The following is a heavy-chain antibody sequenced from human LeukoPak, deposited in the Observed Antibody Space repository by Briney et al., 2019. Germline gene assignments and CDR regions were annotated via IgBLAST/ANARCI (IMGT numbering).Heavy chain of an antibody. CDR2: FDPEDGET. Sequence: GASVKVSCKVSGYTLTELSMRWVRQAPGKGLEWMGGFDPEDGETIYAQKFQGRVTMTEDTSTDTAYMELSSLRSEDTAVHYCATDGSTVTTVDAFDIWGQGTMVTVSS. V-gene: IGHV1-24*01. D-gene: IGHD4-17*01. J-gene: IGHJ3*02. CDR1: GYTLTELS. CDR3: ATDGSTVTTVDAFDI.